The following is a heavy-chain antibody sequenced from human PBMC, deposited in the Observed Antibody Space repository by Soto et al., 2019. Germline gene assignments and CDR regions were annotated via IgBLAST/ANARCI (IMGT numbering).Heavy chain of an antibody. Sequence: EVQLVESGGGLVKPGGSLRLSCAASGFTFSNACRNWVRQAPGKGLEWAGRIKSKTDGGTTDYAAPVKGRFTISRDDSKNTLYLQMNSLKTEDTALYYCTTLKGIDFWSATYGMDVWGQGTTVTVSS. D-gene: IGHD3-3*01. J-gene: IGHJ6*02. CDR3: TTLKGIDFWSATYGMDV. CDR2: IKSKTDGGTT. V-gene: IGHV3-15*07. CDR1: GFTFSNAC.